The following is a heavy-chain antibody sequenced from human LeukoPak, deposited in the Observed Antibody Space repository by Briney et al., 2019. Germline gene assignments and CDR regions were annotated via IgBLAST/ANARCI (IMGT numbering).Heavy chain of an antibody. J-gene: IGHJ5*02. CDR2: VYKSGGT. CDR3: ARHYGP. D-gene: IGHD3-10*01. CDR1: GVSVSSGNYY. V-gene: IGHV4-39*01. Sequence: ASETLSLTCTVSGVSVSSGNYYWSWIRQPPGKGLEWIGYVYKSGGTYYNPSLKSRVTISVDTSKNQFSLKLNSVTAADTAVYYCARHYGPWGQGTLVTVSS.